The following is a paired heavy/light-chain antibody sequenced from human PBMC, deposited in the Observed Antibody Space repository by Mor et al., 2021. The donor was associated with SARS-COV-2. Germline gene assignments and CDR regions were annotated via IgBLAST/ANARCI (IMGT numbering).Light chain of an antibody. Sequence: EIVLTQSPGTLSLSPGERATLSCRASQSVSSSYLAWYQQKPGQAPRLLIYGASSRATGIPDRFSGSGSGTDFTLTISRLEPEDFAVYYCQQYGSSPVAFGQGTKLEIK. CDR2: GAS. CDR1: QSVSSSY. J-gene: IGKJ2*01. CDR3: QQYGSSPVA. V-gene: IGKV3-20*01.
Heavy chain of an antibody. V-gene: IGHV3-30*18. CDR1: GFTFSSYG. J-gene: IGHJ4*02. D-gene: IGHD1-26*01. CDR3: AKEMGSGGSYFRAALDY. CDR2: ISYDGSNK. Sequence: QVQLVESGGGVVQPGRSLRLSCAASGFTFSSYGMHWVRQAPGKGLEWVAVISYDGSNKYYADSVKGRFTISRDNSKNTLYLQMNSLRAEDTAVYYCAKEMGSGGSYFRAALDYWGQGTLVTVSS.